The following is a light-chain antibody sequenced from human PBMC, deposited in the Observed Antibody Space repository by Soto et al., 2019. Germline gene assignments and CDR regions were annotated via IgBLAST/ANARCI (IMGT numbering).Light chain of an antibody. CDR1: QIFSSSH. Sequence: EIVLTQSPGTLSLSPGERATLSCRASQIFSSSHLAWYQQRPGQAPRLLIYGVSSRASGIPDRFSGSGSGTEFTLTISRLEPEDFVVYYCQQYGSSPYTFGQGTKLEIK. CDR2: GVS. V-gene: IGKV3-20*01. CDR3: QQYGSSPYT. J-gene: IGKJ2*01.